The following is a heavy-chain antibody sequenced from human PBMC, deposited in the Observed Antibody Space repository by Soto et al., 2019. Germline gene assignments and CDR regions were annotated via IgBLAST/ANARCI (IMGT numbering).Heavy chain of an antibody. CDR1: GESFIGYY. Sequence: QVHLQQWGAGLLKPSETLSLTCAVYGESFIGYYWTWIRQPPGEGLEWIGEINHRGSGNYNPSLKSRVTISVDTSNNQFSLKLSAVTAADTSVYYCARTDIVTTNCFDPWGQGTLVTVSS. D-gene: IGHD5-12*01. CDR3: ARTDIVTTNCFDP. J-gene: IGHJ5*02. CDR2: INHRGSG. V-gene: IGHV4-34*02.